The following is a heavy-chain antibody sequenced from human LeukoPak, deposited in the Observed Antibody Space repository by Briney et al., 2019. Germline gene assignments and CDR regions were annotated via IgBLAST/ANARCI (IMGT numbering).Heavy chain of an antibody. D-gene: IGHD3-22*01. Sequence: PSETLSLTCTISAGCISSSSYYWGWSRQPPGKGLDSIGSIYYSGSTYDNPALKSRVTISVDTSKKQFSLKLSSGTAADTAVYYCAGHSVYYDSSGYYLVSRNWFDSWGQGTLVTVSS. CDR1: AGCISSSSYY. CDR3: AGHSVYYDSSGYYLVSRNWFDS. J-gene: IGHJ5*01. V-gene: IGHV4-39*01. CDR2: IYYSGST.